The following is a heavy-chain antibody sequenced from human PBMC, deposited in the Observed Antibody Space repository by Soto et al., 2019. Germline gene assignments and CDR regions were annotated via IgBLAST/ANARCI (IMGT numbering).Heavy chain of an antibody. Sequence: ASVKVSCKTSGYKFSINVINWVRQAPGQGLEWMGWVSGYDSHANYAQKLQGRVTMTSDRSTTTAYMELKNLTSDDTAVYYCARGPAGESYGMDVWGQGTTVTVSS. CDR2: VSGYDSHA. V-gene: IGHV1-18*01. CDR3: ARGPAGESYGMDV. D-gene: IGHD3-10*01. CDR1: GYKFSINV. J-gene: IGHJ6*02.